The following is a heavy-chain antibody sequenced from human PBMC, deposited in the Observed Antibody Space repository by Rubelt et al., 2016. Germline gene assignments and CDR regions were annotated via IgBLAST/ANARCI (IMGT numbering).Heavy chain of an antibody. CDR3: TTDTAMDNDFDY. D-gene: IGHD5-18*01. V-gene: IGHV3-15*07. Sequence: EVQLVESGGGLVKPGGSLRLSCAASGFTFSNAWMNWVRQAPGKGLEWVGRIKSKTDGGTTDYAAPVKGRFTISREDSKNTLYLQRSSLKTEDTAVYYCTTDTAMDNDFDYWGQGTLVTVSS. J-gene: IGHJ4*02. CDR1: GFTFSNAW. CDR2: IKSKTDGGTT.